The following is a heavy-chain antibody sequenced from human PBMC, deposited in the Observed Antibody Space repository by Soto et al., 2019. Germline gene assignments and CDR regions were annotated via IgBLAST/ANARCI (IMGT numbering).Heavy chain of an antibody. Sequence: GASVKFSCKASGYSFTNNDVSWVRHATGQGLEWMGWMNPGSGDTGYAQKFQGRVTMTRDISIATAYMELSSLRSDDTAIYYCARMETFGSLNWFDPWGQGTLVTVSS. CDR2: MNPGSGDT. J-gene: IGHJ5*02. CDR3: ARMETFGSLNWFDP. CDR1: GYSFTNND. V-gene: IGHV1-8*01. D-gene: IGHD3-16*01.